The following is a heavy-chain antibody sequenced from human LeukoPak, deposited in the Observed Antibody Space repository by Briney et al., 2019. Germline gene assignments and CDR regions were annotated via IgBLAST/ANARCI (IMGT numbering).Heavy chain of an antibody. D-gene: IGHD3-10*01. CDR1: GFTVSSNY. CDR2: IYSGGST. Sequence: GGSLRLSCAASGFTVSSNYMSWVRQAPGKGLEWVSDIYSGGSTYYADSVKGRFTISRDNSKNTLYLQMNSLRAEDTAVYYCARDYYGSGSYYWGQGTLVTVSS. CDR3: ARDYYGSGSYY. V-gene: IGHV3-53*01. J-gene: IGHJ4*02.